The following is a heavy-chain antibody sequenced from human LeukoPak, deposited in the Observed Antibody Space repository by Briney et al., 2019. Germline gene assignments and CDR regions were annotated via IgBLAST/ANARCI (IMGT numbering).Heavy chain of an antibody. CDR1: GYTFTSYY. J-gene: IGHJ4*02. CDR2: INPSGGST. CDR3: ATDLGYYDSSGYPIDY. Sequence: ASVKVSCKASGYTFTSYYMHWVRQAPGQGLEWMGIINPSGGSTSYAQKFQGRVTMTEDTSTDTAYMELSSLRSEDTAVYYCATDLGYYDSSGYPIDYWGQGTLVTVSS. V-gene: IGHV1-46*01. D-gene: IGHD3-22*01.